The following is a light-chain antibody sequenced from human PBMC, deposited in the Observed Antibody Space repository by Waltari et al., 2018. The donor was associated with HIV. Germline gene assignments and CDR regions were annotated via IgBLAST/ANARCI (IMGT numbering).Light chain of an antibody. CDR2: EVS. J-gene: IGLJ2*01. Sequence: QSALTQPASVSGSPGQSITIPCTGTSSDVGGYNSASWYQHHPGKAPKPVIYEVSNRPSGVSNRFSGSKSGNTASLIISGLQAEDEADYYCSSYTSSSTLAVFGGGTKLTVL. V-gene: IGLV2-14*01. CDR1: SSDVGGYNS. CDR3: SSYTSSSTLAV.